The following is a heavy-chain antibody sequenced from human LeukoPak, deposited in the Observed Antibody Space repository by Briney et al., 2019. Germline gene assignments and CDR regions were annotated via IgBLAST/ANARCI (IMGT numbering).Heavy chain of an antibody. CDR1: GFTFDDYA. V-gene: IGHV3-43D*03. CDR2: ISWDGGST. Sequence: GGSLILSCAASGFTFDDYAMHWVRQAPGKGLEWVSLISWDGGSTYYADSVKGRLTISRDNSKNSLYLQMNSLRAEDTALYYCAKDMAAYYYASGNIDYWGQGTLVTVSS. D-gene: IGHD3-10*01. CDR3: AKDMAAYYYASGNIDY. J-gene: IGHJ4*02.